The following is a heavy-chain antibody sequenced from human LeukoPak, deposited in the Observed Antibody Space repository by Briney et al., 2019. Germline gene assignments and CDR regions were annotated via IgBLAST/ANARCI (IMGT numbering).Heavy chain of an antibody. CDR2: INHSGST. Sequence: KASQTLSLTCAVSGGSISSGGYSWSWIRQPPGKGLEWIGEINHSGSTNYNPSLKSRVTISVDTSKNQFSLKLSSVTAADTAVYYCARPSIVGYWYFDLWGHGTLVTVSS. CDR1: GGSISSGGYS. D-gene: IGHD1-26*01. V-gene: IGHV4-30-2*01. J-gene: IGHJ2*01. CDR3: ARPSIVGYWYFDL.